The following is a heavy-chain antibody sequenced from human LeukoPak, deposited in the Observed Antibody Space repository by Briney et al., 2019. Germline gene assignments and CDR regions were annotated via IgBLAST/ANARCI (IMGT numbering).Heavy chain of an antibody. CDR2: ISGSGGSA. Sequence: GGSLRLSCAASGFTFSSYAMSWVRQAPGKGLEWVSAISGSGGSAYYADSVKGRFTISRDNSKNTLYLQMNSLRAEDTAVYYCAKDMAIAARGDDAFDIWGQGTMVTVSS. CDR1: GFTFSSYA. CDR3: AKDMAIAARGDDAFDI. J-gene: IGHJ3*02. V-gene: IGHV3-23*01. D-gene: IGHD6-6*01.